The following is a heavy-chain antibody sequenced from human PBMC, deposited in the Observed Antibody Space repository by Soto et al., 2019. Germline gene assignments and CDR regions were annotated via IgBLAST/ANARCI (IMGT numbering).Heavy chain of an antibody. D-gene: IGHD6-19*01. V-gene: IGHV3-23*01. CDR1: GFTFSNYG. CDR3: AKDRSRYSSCWHTWFDP. J-gene: IGHJ5*02. Sequence: EVQLLESGGGLAQPGGSLRLSCAASGFTFSNYGMSWVRQAPGKGLEWVSSASGSGDNTYYADSVKGRFTISRDNSTNNVFLQMNSLRAEDTAVYYCAKDRSRYSSCWHTWFDPWGQGTLVTVSS. CDR2: ASGSGDNT.